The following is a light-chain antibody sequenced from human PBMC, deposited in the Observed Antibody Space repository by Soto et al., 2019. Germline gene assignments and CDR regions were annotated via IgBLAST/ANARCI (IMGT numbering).Light chain of an antibody. CDR3: SSYGGSNTVV. Sequence: QSVLTQPPSASGSPGQSVTISCTGSSSDVGGYNYVSWYQQHPGKAPKLMIYEVSKRPSGVPDRLSGSKSGNTASLTVSGLQAEDEADYYGSSYGGSNTVVLAGGTKLTVL. J-gene: IGLJ2*01. CDR2: EVS. CDR1: SSDVGGYNY. V-gene: IGLV2-8*01.